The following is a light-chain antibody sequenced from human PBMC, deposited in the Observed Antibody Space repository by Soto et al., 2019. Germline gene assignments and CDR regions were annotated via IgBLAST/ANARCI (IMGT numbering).Light chain of an antibody. CDR3: GSQATANLLL. J-gene: IGLJ1*01. Sequence: QSALTQPTSVSGSPGQSITVSWSGPPTEIHDFNSISWYQHHTGKAPKLIAYDGTRRPSGVSRRFSGSKSGLKASSPISGLQSEDEGEYFCGSQATANLLLFGTATQLTVL. V-gene: IGLV2-14*01. CDR1: PTEIHDFNS. CDR2: DGT.